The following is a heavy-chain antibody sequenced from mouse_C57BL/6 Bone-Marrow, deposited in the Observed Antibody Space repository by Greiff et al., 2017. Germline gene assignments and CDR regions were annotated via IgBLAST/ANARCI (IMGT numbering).Heavy chain of an antibody. V-gene: IGHV5-6*01. CDR2: ISSGGSYT. CDR1: GFTFSSYG. D-gene: IGHD1-1*01. CDR3: ARPAYGSSCFDY. J-gene: IGHJ2*01. Sequence: EVKLLESGGDLVKPGGSLKLSCAASGFTFSSYGMSWVRQTPDKRLEWVATISSGGSYTYYPDSVKGRFTISRDNAKNTLYLQMSSLKSEDTAMYYGARPAYGSSCFDYWGQGTTLTVSS.